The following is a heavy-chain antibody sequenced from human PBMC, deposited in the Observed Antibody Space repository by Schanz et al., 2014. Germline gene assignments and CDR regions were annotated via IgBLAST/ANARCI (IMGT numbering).Heavy chain of an antibody. CDR1: GFTFSSYA. J-gene: IGHJ5*02. CDR2: ISYDGRNK. Sequence: QVQLVESGRGVVQPGRSLRLSCAASGFTFSSYAMHWVRQAPGKGLEWVAVISYDGRNKYYADSVKGRFTISRDNSKNTLYLQMNSLRAEDTAVYYCARDLEGYDGGGGGFDPWGQGTLVTVSS. D-gene: IGHD2-21*01. CDR3: ARDLEGYDGGGGGFDP. V-gene: IGHV3-30-3*01.